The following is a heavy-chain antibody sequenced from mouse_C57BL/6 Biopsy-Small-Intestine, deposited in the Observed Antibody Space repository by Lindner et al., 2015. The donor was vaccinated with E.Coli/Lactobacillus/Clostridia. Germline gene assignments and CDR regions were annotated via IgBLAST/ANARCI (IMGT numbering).Heavy chain of an antibody. V-gene: IGHV14-2*01. CDR1: GFNIKDYY. Sequence: VQLQESGAELVKPGASVKLSCTASGFNIKDYYIHWVKQRTEQGLEWIGRIDPEDGVTKYAPNFQGKATIRADISSNTAYLQLSSLTSEDTAVYYCARGLGRAWFAYWGQGTLVTVSA. CDR2: IDPEDGVT. CDR3: ARGLGRAWFAY. D-gene: IGHD4-1*01. J-gene: IGHJ3*01.